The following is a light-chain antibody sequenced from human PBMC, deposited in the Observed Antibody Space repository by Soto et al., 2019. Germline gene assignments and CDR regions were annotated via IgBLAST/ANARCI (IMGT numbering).Light chain of an antibody. CDR3: QQYGTAPPRYT. Sequence: DNLLTQSPGTLSLSPGERATLSCRASYLFSTNYLAWYQQKPGQSPRLLIDGTSTRATGITDRFSGSGSGAHFTLSISSLEPEESEVYDCQQYGTAPPRYTFGQGTKLEIK. CDR2: GTS. J-gene: IGKJ2*01. V-gene: IGKV3-20*01. CDR1: YLFSTNY.